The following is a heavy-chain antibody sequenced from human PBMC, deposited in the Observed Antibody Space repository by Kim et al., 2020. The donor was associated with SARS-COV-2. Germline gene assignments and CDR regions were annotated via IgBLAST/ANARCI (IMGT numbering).Heavy chain of an antibody. V-gene: IGHV3-48*02. CDR1: GFTFSSNS. D-gene: IGHD1-26*01. Sequence: GGSLRLSCTASGFTFSSNSMDWVRQAPGKGLEWVSYISSSSSTIFYADSVMGRFTISRDNPKNSLYLQMNNLSDEDTAVYYCAGDYSGSYYRFDYWGQGTVVTVS. CDR2: ISSSSSTI. CDR3: AGDYSGSYYRFDY. J-gene: IGHJ4*02.